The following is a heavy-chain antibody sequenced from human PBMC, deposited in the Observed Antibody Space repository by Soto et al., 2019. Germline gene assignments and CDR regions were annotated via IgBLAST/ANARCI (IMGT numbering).Heavy chain of an antibody. V-gene: IGHV3-13*01. D-gene: IGHD6-19*01. CDR1: GFTFSSCD. CDR3: ARGGIAVAGGAFDI. Sequence: QPGGSLRLSCAASGFTFSSCDMRWVRQATGKGLEWVSAIGTAGDTYYPGSVKGRFTISRENAKNSLYLQMNSLRAGDTAVYYCARGGIAVAGGAFDIWGQGTMVTVSS. CDR2: IGTAGDT. J-gene: IGHJ3*02.